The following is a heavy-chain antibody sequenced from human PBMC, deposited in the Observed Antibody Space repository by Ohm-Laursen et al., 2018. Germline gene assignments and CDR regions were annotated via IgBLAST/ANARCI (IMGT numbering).Heavy chain of an antibody. CDR3: ATVGPYYSNLAY. CDR2: IVVGSGNT. D-gene: IGHD4-11*01. J-gene: IGHJ4*02. CDR1: GFTFTSSA. V-gene: IGHV1-58*02. Sequence: SVKVSCKASGFTFTSSAMQWVRQARGQRLEWIGWIVVGSGNTNYAQKFQERVTITRDMSTSTAYMELSSLRSEDTAVYYCATVGPYYSNLAYWGQGTLVTVSS.